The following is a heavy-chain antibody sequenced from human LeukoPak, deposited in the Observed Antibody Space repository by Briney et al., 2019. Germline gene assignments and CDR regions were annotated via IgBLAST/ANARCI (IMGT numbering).Heavy chain of an antibody. J-gene: IGHJ5*02. Sequence: PSETLSLTCAVYGGSFSGYYWSWIRQPPGKGLEWVGEINHSGSTNYNPSLKRRVTISVDTSKNQFSLKLSSVTAADTAVYYCARVVATIRSKWFDPWGQGTLVTVSS. CDR1: GGSFSGYY. CDR2: INHSGST. CDR3: ARVVATIRSKWFDP. V-gene: IGHV4-34*01. D-gene: IGHD5-12*01.